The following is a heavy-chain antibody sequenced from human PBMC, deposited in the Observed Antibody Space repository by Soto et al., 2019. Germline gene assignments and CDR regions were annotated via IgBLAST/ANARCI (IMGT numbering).Heavy chain of an antibody. CDR1: VGSISSSSYY. V-gene: IGHV4-39*01. CDR3: ARSQHDYGDHDY. J-gene: IGHJ4*02. CDR2: IYYSGST. D-gene: IGHD4-17*01. Sequence: SETLSLTCTVSVGSISSSSYYWGWIRQPPGKGLEWIGSIYYSGSTYYNPSLKSRVTISVDTSKNQFSLKLSSVTAADTAVYYCARSQHDYGDHDYWGQGTLVTVSS.